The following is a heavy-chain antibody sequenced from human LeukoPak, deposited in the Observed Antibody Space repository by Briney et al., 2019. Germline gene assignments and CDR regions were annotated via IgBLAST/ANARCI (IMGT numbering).Heavy chain of an antibody. D-gene: IGHD3-16*01. Sequence: SETLSLTCTVSGGSISSGGYYWSWIRQHPGKGLEWIGYIYYSGSTYYNPSLKSRVTISVDTSKNQFSLKLSSVTAADTAVYYCARVRSGGNYFDYWGQGTLVTVSS. CDR1: GGSISSGGYY. V-gene: IGHV4-31*03. CDR2: IYYSGST. J-gene: IGHJ4*02. CDR3: ARVRSGGNYFDY.